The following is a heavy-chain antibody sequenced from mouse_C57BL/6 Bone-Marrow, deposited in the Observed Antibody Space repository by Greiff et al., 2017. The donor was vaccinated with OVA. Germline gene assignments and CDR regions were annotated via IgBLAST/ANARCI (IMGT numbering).Heavy chain of an antibody. V-gene: IGHV1-81*01. Sequence: VQLQQSGAELARPGASVKLSCKASGYTFTSYGISWVKQRTGQGLEWIGEIYPRSGNTYYNEKFKGKATLTADKSSSTAYMQLSSLTYEDSAVYYCARRHYGSSYFDYWGQGTTLTVSS. J-gene: IGHJ2*01. CDR1: GYTFTSYG. D-gene: IGHD1-1*01. CDR3: ARRHYGSSYFDY. CDR2: IYPRSGNT.